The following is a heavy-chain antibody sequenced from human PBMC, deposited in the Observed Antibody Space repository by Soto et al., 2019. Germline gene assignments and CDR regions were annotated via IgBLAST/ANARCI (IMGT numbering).Heavy chain of an antibody. D-gene: IGHD1-1*01. V-gene: IGHV4-31*03. CDR2: IYYIGTT. J-gene: IGHJ5*02. Sequence: QVQLQESGPGLVKASQTLSLTCTVSGGSIRNGNYYWSWIRQLPGKGLEWIGNIYYIGTTSYNPSLKSRVIISIDTSKNQFSLELTSVFAADTAVYYCAKNETTRPWFDPWGQGTLVTVSS. CDR3: AKNETTRPWFDP. CDR1: GGSIRNGNYY.